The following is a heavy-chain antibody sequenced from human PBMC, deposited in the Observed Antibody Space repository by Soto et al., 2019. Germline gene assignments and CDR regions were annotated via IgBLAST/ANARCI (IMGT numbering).Heavy chain of an antibody. J-gene: IGHJ6*02. CDR1: GDSVSSNSAA. D-gene: IGHD2-2*01. Sequence: SQTLSLTCAISGDSVSSNSAAWNWIRQSPSRGLEWLGRTYYRSKWYNDYAVSVKSRITINPDTSKNQFSLQLNSVTPEDTAVYYCARAWAYCISTSCPLVVNYYYGMDVWGQGTTVTGSS. V-gene: IGHV6-1*01. CDR3: ARAWAYCISTSCPLVVNYYYGMDV. CDR2: TYYRSKWYN.